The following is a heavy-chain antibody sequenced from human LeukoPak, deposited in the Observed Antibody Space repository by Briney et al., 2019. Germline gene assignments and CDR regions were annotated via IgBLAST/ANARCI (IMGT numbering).Heavy chain of an antibody. V-gene: IGHV4-59*01. Sequence: PSETLSLTCTVSGGSISSYYWSWIRQPPGKGLEWIGYIYYSGSTNYNPSLKSRVTISAGMTKNQFSLKLSSVTAADTAVYYCARERVVRGVIARDDAFDIWGQGTMVTVSS. J-gene: IGHJ3*02. CDR3: ARERVVRGVIARDDAFDI. D-gene: IGHD3-10*01. CDR2: IYYSGST. CDR1: GGSISSYY.